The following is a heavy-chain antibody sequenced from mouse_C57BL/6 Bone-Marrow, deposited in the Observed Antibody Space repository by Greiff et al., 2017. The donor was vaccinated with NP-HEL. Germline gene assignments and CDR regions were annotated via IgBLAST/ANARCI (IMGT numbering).Heavy chain of an antibody. CDR1: GFTIKDDY. CDR3: TIIYYGYDGGYYFDY. CDR2: IDPENGDT. D-gene: IGHD2-2*01. J-gene: IGHJ2*01. V-gene: IGHV14-4*01. Sequence: EVQLQESGAELVRPGASVKLSCTASGFTIKDDYMHWVKQRPEQGLEWIGWIDPENGDTAYASKFQGKATITADTSSNTAYLQLSSLTSEDTAVYYCTIIYYGYDGGYYFDYGGQGTTLTVSS.